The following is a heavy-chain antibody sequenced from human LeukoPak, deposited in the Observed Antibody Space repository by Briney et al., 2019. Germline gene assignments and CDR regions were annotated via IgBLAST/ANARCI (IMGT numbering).Heavy chain of an antibody. CDR3: ARATYYYDSNTPYGYFDY. CDR2: IIPIFGTA. V-gene: IGHV1-69*05. CDR1: GGTFSSYA. J-gene: IGHJ4*02. D-gene: IGHD3-22*01. Sequence: GASVKVSCKASGGTFSSYAISWVRQAAGQRLEWMGGIIPIFGTANYAQKFQGRVTITTDESTSTAYMELSSLRSEDTAVYYCARATYYYDSNTPYGYFDYWGQGTLVTVSS.